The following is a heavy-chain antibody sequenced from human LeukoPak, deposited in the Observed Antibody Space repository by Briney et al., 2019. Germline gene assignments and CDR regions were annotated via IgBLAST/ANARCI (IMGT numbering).Heavy chain of an antibody. J-gene: IGHJ3*02. CDR1: GGTFSSYA. Sequence: SVKVSCKASGGTFSSYAISWVRQAPGQGLEWMGGIIPIFGTANYAQKFQGRVTITADESTSTAYMELSSLRSEDTAVYYCARDRPRVVVTTGADAFDIWGQGTMVTVSS. D-gene: IGHD2-21*02. CDR2: IIPIFGTA. V-gene: IGHV1-69*13. CDR3: ARDRPRVVVTTGADAFDI.